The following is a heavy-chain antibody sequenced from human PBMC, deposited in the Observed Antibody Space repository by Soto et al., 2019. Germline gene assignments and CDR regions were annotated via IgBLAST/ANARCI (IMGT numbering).Heavy chain of an antibody. CDR3: AREWELLYYYYYGMDV. CDR1: GYTFTSYG. Sequence: GASVKVSCKASGYTFTSYGISWVRQAPGQGLEWMGWISAYNGNTNYAQKLQGRVTMTTDTSTSTAYMELRSLRSDDTAVYYCAREWELLYYYYYGMDVWGQGTTVTVS. CDR2: ISAYNGNT. J-gene: IGHJ6*02. D-gene: IGHD1-26*01. V-gene: IGHV1-18*01.